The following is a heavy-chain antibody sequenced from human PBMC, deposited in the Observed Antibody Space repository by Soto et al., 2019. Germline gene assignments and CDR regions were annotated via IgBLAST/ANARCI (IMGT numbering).Heavy chain of an antibody. D-gene: IGHD6-19*01. CDR2: ISYDGSNK. J-gene: IGHJ4*02. CDR1: GFTFSSYG. V-gene: IGHV3-30*18. CDR3: AKAQDCSGWHPAYGY. Sequence: QVQLVESGGGVVQPGRSLRLSCAASGFTFSSYGMHWVRQAPGKGLERVAVISYDGSNKYYADSVKGRFTISRDNSKNMLYLEMNSVRNEDTAVYYCAKAQDCSGWHPAYGYWGQGDLVTVSS.